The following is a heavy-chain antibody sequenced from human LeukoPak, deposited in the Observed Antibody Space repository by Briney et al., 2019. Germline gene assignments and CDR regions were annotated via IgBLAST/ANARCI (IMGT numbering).Heavy chain of an antibody. V-gene: IGHV3-21*01. J-gene: IGHJ4*02. Sequence: GGSLRLSCAASGFTFSSYSMNWVRQAPGKGLEWVSSISSSSSYIHYADSVKGRFTISRDNAKNSLYMQMNSLRAEDTAVYYCARVIAAAGQFDYWGQGTLVTVSS. CDR3: ARVIAAAGQFDY. D-gene: IGHD6-13*01. CDR1: GFTFSSYS. CDR2: ISSSSSYI.